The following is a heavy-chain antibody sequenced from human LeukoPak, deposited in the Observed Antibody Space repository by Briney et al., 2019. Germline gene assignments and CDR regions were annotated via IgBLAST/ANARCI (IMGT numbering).Heavy chain of an antibody. Sequence: SETLSLTCAVSGGSTSSDGYSWRWIRQPPGKGLEWIGYIYHNGSTYYNPSLKSRATISVDRSKNQFSLNLSSATAADTAVYYCARGSGGIYYGGIDYWGQGTLVIVSS. V-gene: IGHV4-30-2*01. CDR3: ARGSGGIYYGGIDY. D-gene: IGHD1-26*01. J-gene: IGHJ4*02. CDR1: GGSTSSDGYS. CDR2: IYHNGST.